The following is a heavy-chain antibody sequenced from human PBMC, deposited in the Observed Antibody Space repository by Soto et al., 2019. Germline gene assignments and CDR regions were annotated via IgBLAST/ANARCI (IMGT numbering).Heavy chain of an antibody. Sequence: GESLKISCKGSGYSFTSYWIGWVRQMPGKGLEWMGIIYPGDSDTRYGPSFQGQVTISADKSISTAYLQWSSLKASDTAMHYCARHGRDSSGYYVYWGQGTLVTVSS. CDR1: GYSFTSYW. CDR2: IYPGDSDT. CDR3: ARHGRDSSGYYVY. D-gene: IGHD3-22*01. V-gene: IGHV5-51*01. J-gene: IGHJ4*02.